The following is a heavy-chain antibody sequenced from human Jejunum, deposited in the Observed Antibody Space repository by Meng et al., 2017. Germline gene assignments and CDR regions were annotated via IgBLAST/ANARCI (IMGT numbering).Heavy chain of an antibody. D-gene: IGHD3/OR15-3a*01. Sequence: LVEVVGGLLLPGVSLGSSCSGSRFWCRVRQMHGVRLAWRKELVWVGSINGDSCLKRHVTSLMGRFKIARDHDMNSLSVEMNGLCVEDRAVYYCVRFLDRDYWGQGTLVTVSS. V-gene: IGHV3-74*01. J-gene: IGHJ4*02. CDR3: VRFLDRDY. CDR1: RFWCRVRQ. CDR2: INGDSCLK.